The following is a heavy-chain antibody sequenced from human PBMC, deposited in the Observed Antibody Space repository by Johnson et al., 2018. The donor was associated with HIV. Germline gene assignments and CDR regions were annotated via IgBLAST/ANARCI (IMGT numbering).Heavy chain of an antibody. D-gene: IGHD1-26*01. V-gene: IGHV3-30*03. J-gene: IGHJ3*02. CDR1: GFTFSSYG. CDR3: ARGAAVSGTLVDPFDI. Sequence: QEQLVESGGGVVQPGRSLRLSCAASGFTFSSYGMHWVRQVPGKGLEWVAVISYDGDNKYYADSVNGRFTISKDNSKDTLYMEMNNLRLEDTAVYYCARGAAVSGTLVDPFDIWGRGTMVTVSS. CDR2: ISYDGDNK.